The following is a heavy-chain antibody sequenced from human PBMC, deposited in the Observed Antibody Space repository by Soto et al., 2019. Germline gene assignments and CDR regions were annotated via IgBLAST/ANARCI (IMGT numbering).Heavy chain of an antibody. D-gene: IGHD2-21*02. V-gene: IGHV1-46*03. CDR1: GYSLNQHY. J-gene: IGHJ5*02. CDR2: INAGGGYK. Sequence: ASMKVSFKASGYSLNQHYIHWGRPAPAQWLGWMGIINAGGGYKTYAQRFQGRVTMTRDTSTSTFSMELSSVRYEDTAFFFCTGGGAIVVVTAPFDLGGRGTLVTVSS. CDR3: TGGGAIVVVTAPFDL.